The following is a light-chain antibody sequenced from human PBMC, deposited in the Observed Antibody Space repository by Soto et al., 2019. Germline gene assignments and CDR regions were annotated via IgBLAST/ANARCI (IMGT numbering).Light chain of an antibody. CDR2: DVS. Sequence: QSALTQPRSVSGFPGQSVTISCTGTSGDVGGYNFVSWYQQHPGKAPTLMIFDVSQRPSGVPDRFSGSKSGNTASLTISGLQADDEAGYYCYSYGGSYTWVFGGGTQLTVL. CDR1: SGDVGGYNF. V-gene: IGLV2-11*01. CDR3: YSYGGSYTWV. J-gene: IGLJ3*02.